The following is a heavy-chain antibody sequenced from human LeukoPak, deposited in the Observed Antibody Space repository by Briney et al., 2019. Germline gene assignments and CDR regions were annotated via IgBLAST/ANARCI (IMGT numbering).Heavy chain of an antibody. Sequence: SETLSLTCTVSGGSVSSNSYYWSWIRQPPGKGLEWIGYIHYSGSTNYNPSLKSRVTISIDTSKNQFSLKLSSVTAADTAVHYCARDFNYYGSGSFWFDPRGQGTLVTVSS. D-gene: IGHD3-10*01. J-gene: IGHJ5*02. CDR2: IHYSGST. V-gene: IGHV4-61*01. CDR1: GGSVSSNSYY. CDR3: ARDFNYYGSGSFWFDP.